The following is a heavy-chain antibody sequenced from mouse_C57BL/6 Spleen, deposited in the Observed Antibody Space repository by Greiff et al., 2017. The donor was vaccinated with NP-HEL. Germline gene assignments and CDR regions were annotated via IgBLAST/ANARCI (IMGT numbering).Heavy chain of an antibody. CDR2: IRLKSDNYAT. V-gene: IGHV6-3*01. Sequence: EVKLMESGGGLVQPGGSMKLSCVASGFTFSNYWMNWVRQSPEKGLEWVAQIRLKSDNYATHYAESVKGRFTISRDDSKSSVYLQMNNLRAEDTGIYYCTALYGSSYWYFDVWGTGTTVTVSS. J-gene: IGHJ1*03. CDR1: GFTFSNYW. CDR3: TALYGSSYWYFDV. D-gene: IGHD1-1*01.